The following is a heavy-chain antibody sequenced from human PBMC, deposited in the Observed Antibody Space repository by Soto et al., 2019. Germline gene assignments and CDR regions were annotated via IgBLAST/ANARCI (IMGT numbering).Heavy chain of an antibody. CDR2: IYYTGAT. Sequence: QVELQESGPRLVKSSGTLSLTCEVSSGSISTGNWWSWVRQPPGKGLEWIGEIYYTGATNYNPSLKSRVTMTIDKSKDQSSLILTSATAADTAVYYCARVFSYGRGWMYYFDVWDQGILVSVSS. D-gene: IGHD2-2*03. J-gene: IGHJ4*02. CDR1: SGSISTGNW. CDR3: ARVFSYGRGWMYYFDV. V-gene: IGHV4-4*02.